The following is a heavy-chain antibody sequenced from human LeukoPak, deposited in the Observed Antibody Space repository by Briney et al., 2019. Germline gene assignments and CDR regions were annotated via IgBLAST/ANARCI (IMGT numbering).Heavy chain of an antibody. J-gene: IGHJ4*02. CDR2: INPNSGGT. D-gene: IGHD6-19*01. Sequence: GASVKVSCKASGYTFTCYYMHWVRQAPGQGLEWMGWINPNSGGTNYAQKFQGRVTMTRDTSISTAYMELSRLRSDDTAVYYCARGSSSGWYGSFDYWGQGTLVTVSS. CDR1: GYTFTCYY. V-gene: IGHV1-2*02. CDR3: ARGSSSGWYGSFDY.